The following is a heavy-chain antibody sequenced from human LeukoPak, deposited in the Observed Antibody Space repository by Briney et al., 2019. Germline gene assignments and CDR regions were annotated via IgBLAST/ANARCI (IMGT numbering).Heavy chain of an antibody. Sequence: ASVKVSCKASGYTFTSYGISWVRQAPGQGLEWMGWIGAYNGNTNYAQKLQGRVTMTTDTSTSTVYMELRSLRSDDTAVYYCARDRVAAAGGADYWGQGTLVTVSS. CDR3: ARDRVAAAGGADY. CDR1: GYTFTSYG. V-gene: IGHV1-18*01. J-gene: IGHJ4*02. D-gene: IGHD6-13*01. CDR2: IGAYNGNT.